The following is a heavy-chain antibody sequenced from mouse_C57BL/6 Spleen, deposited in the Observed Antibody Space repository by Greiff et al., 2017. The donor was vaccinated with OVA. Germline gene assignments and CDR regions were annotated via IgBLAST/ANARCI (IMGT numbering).Heavy chain of an antibody. CDR2: INPNYGTT. CDR1: GYSFTDYN. CDR3: ARYYYGSSYLRYWYFDV. Sequence: VQLQQSGPELVKPGASVKISCKASGYSFTDYNMNWVKQSNGKSLEWIGVINPNYGTTSYNQKFKGKATLTVDQSSSTAYMQLNSLTSEDSAVYYCARYYYGSSYLRYWYFDVWGTGTTVTVSS. V-gene: IGHV1-39*01. D-gene: IGHD1-1*01. J-gene: IGHJ1*03.